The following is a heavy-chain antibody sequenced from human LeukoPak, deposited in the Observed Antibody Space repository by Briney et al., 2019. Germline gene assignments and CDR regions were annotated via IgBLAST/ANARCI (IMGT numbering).Heavy chain of an antibody. Sequence: PSETLSLTCTVSGGSISSSSYYWGWIRQPPGKGLEWIGSIYYSGSTYYNPSLKSRVTISVDTSKNQFSLKLSSVTAADTAVYYCARHPLWFGELLNFDYWGQGTLVTVSS. CDR3: ARHPLWFGELLNFDY. V-gene: IGHV4-39*01. CDR2: IYYSGST. D-gene: IGHD3-10*01. J-gene: IGHJ4*02. CDR1: GGSISSSSYY.